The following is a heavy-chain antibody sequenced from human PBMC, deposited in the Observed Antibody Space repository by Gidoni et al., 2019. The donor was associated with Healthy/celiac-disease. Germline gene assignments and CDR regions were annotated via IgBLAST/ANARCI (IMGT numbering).Heavy chain of an antibody. CDR3: ARVPPDDSQYYFDY. CDR1: GGSISSGGYY. J-gene: IGHJ4*02. Sequence: QVQLQESGPGLVKPSQTLSLTCPVSGGSISSGGYYWSWIRQHPGKGLEWIGYIYYSGSTYYNPSLKSRVTISVDTSKNQFSLKLSSVTAADTAVYYCARVPPDDSQYYFDYWGQGTLVTVSS. CDR2: IYYSGST. V-gene: IGHV4-31*03. D-gene: IGHD3-22*01.